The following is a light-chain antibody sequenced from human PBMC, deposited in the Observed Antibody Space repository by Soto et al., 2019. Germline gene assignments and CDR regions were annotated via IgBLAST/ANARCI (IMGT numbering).Light chain of an antibody. CDR1: SRDVGGNNY. CDR3: LSYAGSTNDV. CDR2: EVS. V-gene: IGLV2-8*01. Sequence: QSVLAQPPSASGSPGQSVSISCTGTSRDVGGNNYVSWYQQHPGKAPKLMIYEVSKRPSGVPDRFSGSKSGNTASLTVSGLQAEDEADYFCLSYAGSTNDVFGTGTKVTV. J-gene: IGLJ1*01.